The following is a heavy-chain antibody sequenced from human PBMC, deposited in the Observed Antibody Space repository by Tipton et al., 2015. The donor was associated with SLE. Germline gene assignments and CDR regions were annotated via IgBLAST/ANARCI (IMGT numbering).Heavy chain of an antibody. V-gene: IGHV3-33*06. CDR2: IWYDGSNQ. D-gene: IGHD2-2*01. Sequence: SLRLSCAASGFTFSSYGMHWVRQAPGKGLEWVALIWYDGSNQFYADSVKGRFTISRDISKNSLYLHMNSLKAEDTAVYYCAKEVVSYRSTSRYFDLWGRGALVIVSS. CDR1: GFTFSSYG. CDR3: AKEVVSYRSTSRYFDL. J-gene: IGHJ2*01.